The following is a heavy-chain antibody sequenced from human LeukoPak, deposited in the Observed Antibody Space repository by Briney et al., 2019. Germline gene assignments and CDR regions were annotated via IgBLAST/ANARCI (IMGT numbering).Heavy chain of an antibody. J-gene: IGHJ4*02. Sequence: GGSLRLSCVTSGFTFSTCAMSWVRQAPGKGLEWVSAISGSGGSTYYADSVKGRFTISRDNSKNTLYLQMNSLRAEDSAVYYCAKDSVATAIPANLFDYWGQGTLVTVSS. CDR2: ISGSGGST. CDR1: GFTFSTCA. V-gene: IGHV3-23*01. D-gene: IGHD2-21*02. CDR3: AKDSVATAIPANLFDY.